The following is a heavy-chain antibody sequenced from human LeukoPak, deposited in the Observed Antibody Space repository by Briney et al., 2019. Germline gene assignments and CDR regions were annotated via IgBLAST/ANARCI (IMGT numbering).Heavy chain of an antibody. CDR1: GFTFSSYG. D-gene: IGHD3-10*01. CDR2: ISGSGGSR. V-gene: IGHV3-23*01. CDR3: AKAAEHYGSGSYRTFDY. J-gene: IGHJ4*02. Sequence: GGSLRLSCAASGFTFSSYGMSWGRQAPGKGLGWVSAISGSGGSRNYADSVKGLFTISRDNSKNPLYLQMNSLRAEDTAVYYCAKAAEHYGSGSYRTFDYWGQGTLVTVSS.